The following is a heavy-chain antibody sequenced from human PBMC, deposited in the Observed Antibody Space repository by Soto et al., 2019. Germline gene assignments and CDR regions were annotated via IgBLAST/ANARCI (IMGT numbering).Heavy chain of an antibody. J-gene: IGHJ6*02. V-gene: IGHV1-69*01. Sequence: QVQLVQSGAEVKKPGSSVKVSCKASGGTFSSYAISWVRQAPGQGLEWMGGIIPISDTTNYAQKFQGRVTITADESTSTAYMELSSLRSDDTAVYYCARSQGSSTSLEIYYYYSYGMDVWGQGTTVIVSS. D-gene: IGHD2-2*01. CDR3: ARSQGSSTSLEIYYYYSYGMDV. CDR1: GGTFSSYA. CDR2: IIPISDTT.